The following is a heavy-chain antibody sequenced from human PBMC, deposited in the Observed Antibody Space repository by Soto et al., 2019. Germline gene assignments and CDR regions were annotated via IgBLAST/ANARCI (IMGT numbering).Heavy chain of an antibody. V-gene: IGHV3-48*02. CDR2: LNGPSDNI. J-gene: IGHJ4*01. Sequence: AGGSLRLSCEASGFIFNVYSLNWVRQAPGKGLEWLAYLNGPSDNIVYADSVKGRFTISRDNAKNSLYLHMNYLRDDDTAVYYCVRDHRWAFDFWGQEPWSPSPQ. CDR1: GFIFNVYS. CDR3: VRDHRWAFDF.